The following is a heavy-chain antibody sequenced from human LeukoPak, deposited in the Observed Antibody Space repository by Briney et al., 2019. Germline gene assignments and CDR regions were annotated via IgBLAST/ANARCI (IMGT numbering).Heavy chain of an antibody. CDR2: INHSGST. CDR1: GGSXXXXY. V-gene: IGHV4-34*01. J-gene: IGHJ4*02. CDR3: ARGRATYYYDSSGYYTYYFDY. D-gene: IGHD3-22*01. Sequence: TLSLTXXXXGGSXXXXYWSWIRXPPGKGLEWIGEINHSGSTNYNPSLKSRVTISVDTSKNPFSLKLSSVTAADTAVYYCARGRATYYYDSSGYYTYYFDYWGQGTLVTVSS.